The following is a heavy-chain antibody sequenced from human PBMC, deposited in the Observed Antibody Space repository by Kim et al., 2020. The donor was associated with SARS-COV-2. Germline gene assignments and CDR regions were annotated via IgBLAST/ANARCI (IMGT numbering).Heavy chain of an antibody. Sequence: SETLSLTCAVSGASMSSRSYYWGWIRQPPGKGLEWIGSIYYSGSTYYNPSLKSRVTISVDTSKNNFSLKLSSVTAADTAVYYCASPYSSRWYGDYWGQGT. CDR2: IYYSGST. CDR3: ASPYSSRWYGDY. V-gene: IGHV4-39*02. J-gene: IGHJ4*02. CDR1: GASMSSRSYY. D-gene: IGHD6-13*01.